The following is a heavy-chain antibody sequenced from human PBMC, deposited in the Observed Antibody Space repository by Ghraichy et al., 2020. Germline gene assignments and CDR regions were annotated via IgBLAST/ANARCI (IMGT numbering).Heavy chain of an antibody. CDR1: GFTFTSDW. CDR2: INAVGNSI. CDR3: AKGSGYFSSHY. J-gene: IGHJ4*02. D-gene: IGHD3-3*01. V-gene: IGHV3-74*01. Sequence: GGSLRLSCAASGFTFTSDWMQWVRQAPGKGLVWVSRINAVGNSITYADSVKGRFTISRDNAKNTLYLQMTSLRDEDTAVYYCAKGSGYFSSHYWGQGTLVTVSS.